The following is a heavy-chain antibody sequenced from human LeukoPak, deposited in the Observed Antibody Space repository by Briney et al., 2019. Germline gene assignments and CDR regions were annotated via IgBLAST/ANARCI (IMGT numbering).Heavy chain of an antibody. CDR1: GGSISSYY. CDR3: ARSELLWFGGVNSGFDY. D-gene: IGHD3-10*01. CDR2: IYYSGST. V-gene: IGHV4-59*01. J-gene: IGHJ4*02. Sequence: SETLSLTCTVSGGSISSYYWSWIRQPPGKGLEWIGYIYYSGSTNYNPSLKSRVTISIDTSKNQFSLKLSSVTAADTAVYYCARSELLWFGGVNSGFDYWGQGTLVTVSS.